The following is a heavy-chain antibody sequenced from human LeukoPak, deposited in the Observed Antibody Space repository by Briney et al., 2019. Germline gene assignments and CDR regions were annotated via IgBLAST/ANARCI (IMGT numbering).Heavy chain of an antibody. CDR1: GFTFSSYT. Sequence: GGSLRLSCAASGFTFSSYTMNWVRQAPGEGLEWVAKINQDGSDKHYVDSLKGQFTTSRDNTKNSLYLQMDSLRADDTAVYYCGRGGIRGVVVGYWGQGTLVTVSS. J-gene: IGHJ4*02. V-gene: IGHV3-7*03. CDR2: INQDGSDK. D-gene: IGHD3-10*01. CDR3: GRGGIRGVVVGY.